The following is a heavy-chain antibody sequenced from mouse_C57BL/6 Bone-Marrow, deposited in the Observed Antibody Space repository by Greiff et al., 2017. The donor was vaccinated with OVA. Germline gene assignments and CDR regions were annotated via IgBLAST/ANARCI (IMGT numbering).Heavy chain of an antibody. D-gene: IGHD2-2*01. V-gene: IGHV1-39*01. CDR3: ARVLWLREDYFDY. CDR2: INPNYGTT. Sequence: EVKLQESGPELVKPGASVKISCKASGYSFTDYNMNWVKQSNGKSLEWIGVINPNYGTTSYNQKFKGKATLTVYQSSSTAYMQLNSLTSEDSAVYCGARVLWLREDYFDYWGQGTTLTVSS. CDR1: GYSFTDYN. J-gene: IGHJ2*01.